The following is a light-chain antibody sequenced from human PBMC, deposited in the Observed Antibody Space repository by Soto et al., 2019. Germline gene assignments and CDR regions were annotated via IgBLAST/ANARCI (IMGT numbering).Light chain of an antibody. V-gene: IGLV2-14*01. CDR3: SSYTFTSTLYV. CDR1: SSDVGGHNY. Sequence: QSALTQPAPVSGSPGQSITMSWTGSSSDVGGHNYVSWYQQHPGKAPKLMIYEVTKRPSGVSNRFSGSKSGNTASLTISGLQAEDEADYYCSSYTFTSTLYVFGTGTKVTVL. CDR2: EVT. J-gene: IGLJ1*01.